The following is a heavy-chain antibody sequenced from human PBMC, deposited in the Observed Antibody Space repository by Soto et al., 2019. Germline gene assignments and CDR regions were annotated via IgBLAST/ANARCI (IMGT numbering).Heavy chain of an antibody. CDR2: IYYSGST. CDR3: ASAPSIVATMFDY. J-gene: IGHJ4*02. CDR1: GGSISSGGYY. D-gene: IGHD5-12*01. Sequence: SETLSLTCTVSGGSISSGGYYWSWIRQHPGKGLEWIGYIYYSGSTYYNPSLKSRVTISVDTSKNQFSLKLSSVTAADTAVYYCASAPSIVATMFDYWGQGTQVTVSS. V-gene: IGHV4-31*03.